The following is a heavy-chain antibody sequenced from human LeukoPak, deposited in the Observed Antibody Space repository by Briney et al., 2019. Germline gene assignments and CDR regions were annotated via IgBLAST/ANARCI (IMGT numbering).Heavy chain of an antibody. CDR1: GFTFSSYS. CDR2: ISSSSSYI. V-gene: IGHV3-21*04. CDR3: AKDRPPTVPYYDFWSGYPKTRMDV. D-gene: IGHD3-3*01. J-gene: IGHJ6*02. Sequence: PGGSLRLSCAASGFTFSSYSMNWVRQAPGKGLEWVSSISSSSSYIYYADSVKGRFTISRDNSKNTLYLQMNSLRAEDTAVYYCAKDRPPTVPYYDFWSGYPKTRMDVWGQGTTVTVSS.